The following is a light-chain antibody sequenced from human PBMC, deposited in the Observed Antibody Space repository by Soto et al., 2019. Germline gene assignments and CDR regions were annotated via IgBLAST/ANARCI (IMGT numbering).Light chain of an antibody. CDR2: AAS. CDR1: ETVRSN. CDR3: QHYDSLPIT. J-gene: IGKJ5*01. Sequence: RVMTQSPDTLSVSPGERATLSCRASETVRSNLAWYQQKPGQAPRLLIYAASTRATGIPARFIGNGSGTEFTLTISSLQSEDFAVFYCQHYDSLPITFGQGTRLEIK. V-gene: IGKV3D-15*01.